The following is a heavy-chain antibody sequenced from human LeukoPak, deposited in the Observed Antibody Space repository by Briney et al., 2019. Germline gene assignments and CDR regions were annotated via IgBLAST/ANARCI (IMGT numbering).Heavy chain of an antibody. J-gene: IGHJ4*02. CDR2: IIPIFGTA. D-gene: IGHD3-22*01. CDR3: AREYYYYDSSGQAYYFDY. V-gene: IGHV1-69*13. Sequence: SVKVSCKASGGTFSSYAISWVRQAPGQGLEWMGGIIPIFGTANYAQKFQGRVTITADESTSTAYMEPSSLRSEDTAVYYCAREYYYYDSSGQAYYFDYWGQGTLVTVSS. CDR1: GGTFSSYA.